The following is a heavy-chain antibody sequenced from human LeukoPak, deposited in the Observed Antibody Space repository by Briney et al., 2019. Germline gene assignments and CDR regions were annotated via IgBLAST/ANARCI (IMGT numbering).Heavy chain of an antibody. V-gene: IGHV4-39*07. J-gene: IGHJ4*02. Sequence: SETLSLTCTVSGGSISSSGYYWGWIRQPPGKGLEWIGSIYYSGSTYYNPSLKSRVTISVDTSKNQFSLKLSSVTAADTAVYYCARAAYSSGWYIAATFDYWGQGTLVTVSS. D-gene: IGHD6-19*01. CDR3: ARAAYSSGWYIAATFDY. CDR1: GGSISSSGYY. CDR2: IYYSGST.